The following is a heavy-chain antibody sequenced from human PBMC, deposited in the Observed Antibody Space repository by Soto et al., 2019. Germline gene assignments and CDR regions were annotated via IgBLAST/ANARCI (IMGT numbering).Heavy chain of an antibody. CDR1: GFTCRSYD. CDR3: AKATATGGGAFDI. CDR2: ILVGGST. J-gene: IGHJ3*02. D-gene: IGHD2-8*02. V-gene: IGHV3-23*01. Sequence: PGGSLRLSCAASGFTCRSYDMSWVRQAPGKGLEWVSTILVGGSTYYPDSVKGRFTISRDNSKNTLFLQMNSLTAGDTAVYYCAKATATGGGAFDISGHGTMVTVSS.